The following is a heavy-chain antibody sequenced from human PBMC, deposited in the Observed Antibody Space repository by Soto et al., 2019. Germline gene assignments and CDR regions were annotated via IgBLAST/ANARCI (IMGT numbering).Heavy chain of an antibody. CDR2: IYYSGST. Sequence: QVQLQESGPGLVKPSETLSLTCSVSGGSISSGGYYWSWIRQHPGKGLEWIGYIYYSGSTYYNPSLKSRVTISVDTSKNQFSLKLSSVTAADTAVYYCAREYGGYSYGGVVNWFDPWGQGTLVTVSS. CDR3: AREYGGYSYGGVVNWFDP. D-gene: IGHD5-18*01. J-gene: IGHJ5*02. CDR1: GGSISSGGYY. V-gene: IGHV4-31*03.